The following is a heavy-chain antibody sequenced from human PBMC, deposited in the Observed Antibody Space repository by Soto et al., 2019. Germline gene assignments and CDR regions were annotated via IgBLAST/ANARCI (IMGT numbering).Heavy chain of an antibody. CDR1: GGSISSHY. V-gene: IGHV4-4*07. CDR2: VYTIGNT. Sequence: SETLSLTCTVSGGSISSHYWSWIRQPARRGLWCMGRVYTIGNTNNTRSFKSRVTMSVDTSKNQFSLKLSSVTAADTAGYYCARERRYGGYVLFDYWGQGTLVTVSS. J-gene: IGHJ4*02. D-gene: IGHD5-12*01. CDR3: ARERRYGGYVLFDY.